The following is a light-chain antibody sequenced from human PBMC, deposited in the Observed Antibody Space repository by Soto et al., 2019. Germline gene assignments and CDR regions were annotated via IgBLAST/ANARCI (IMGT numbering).Light chain of an antibody. Sequence: EIVLTQSPGTLSLSPGERATLSCRASQSVSSSYLAWYQQKPGQAPRLLIDGASSRATGIPDRFSGSRSGRDFTLTISRLDPEDFAVYYLQQYDSSPLTFGGGTKVEIK. V-gene: IGKV3-20*01. J-gene: IGKJ4*01. CDR2: GAS. CDR1: QSVSSSY. CDR3: QQYDSSPLT.